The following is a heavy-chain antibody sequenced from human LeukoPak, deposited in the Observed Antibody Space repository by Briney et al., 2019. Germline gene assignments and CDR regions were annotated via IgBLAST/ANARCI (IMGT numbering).Heavy chain of an antibody. J-gene: IGHJ4*02. CDR3: ARDGLASPFDY. Sequence: GGSLRLSCAASGFTFSSYSMNWVRQAPGKGLDWVSYISSSSSTIYYADSVKGRFTISRDNAKNSLYLQMNSLRAEDTAVYYCARDGLASPFDYWGQGTLVTVSS. CDR2: ISSSSSTI. CDR1: GFTFSSYS. V-gene: IGHV3-48*01.